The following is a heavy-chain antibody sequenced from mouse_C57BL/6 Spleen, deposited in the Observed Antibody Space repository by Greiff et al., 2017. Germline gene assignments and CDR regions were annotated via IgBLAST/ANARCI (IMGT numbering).Heavy chain of an antibody. J-gene: IGHJ2*01. Sequence: VQLQQSGAELVRPGASVTLSCKASGYTFTSYEMNWVKQTPVHGLEWIGAIDPETGGTAYNQKFKGKAILTADKSSSTAYMELRSLTSEDSAVYYCTRKGFPNFDYWGQGTTLTVSS. CDR3: TRKGFPNFDY. CDR2: IDPETGGT. CDR1: GYTFTSYE. V-gene: IGHV1-15*01.